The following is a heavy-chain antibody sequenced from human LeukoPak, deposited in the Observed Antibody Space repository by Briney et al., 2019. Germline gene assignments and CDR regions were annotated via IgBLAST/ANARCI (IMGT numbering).Heavy chain of an antibody. D-gene: IGHD6-13*01. CDR3: ARARYSSSWPLPHAEYFQH. J-gene: IGHJ1*01. CDR1: GYTFTSYY. V-gene: IGHV1-46*01. Sequence: ASVEVSCKASGYTFTSYYMHWVRQAPGQGLEWMGIINPSGGSTSYAQKFQGRVTMTRDTSTSTVYMELSSLRSEDTAVYYCARARYSSSWPLPHAEYFQHWGQGTLVTVSS. CDR2: INPSGGST.